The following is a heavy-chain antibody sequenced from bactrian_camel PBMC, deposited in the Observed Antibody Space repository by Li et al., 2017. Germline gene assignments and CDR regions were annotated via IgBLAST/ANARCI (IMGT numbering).Heavy chain of an antibody. Sequence: HVQLVESGGDLVQPGGSLRLSCATSGFRFSSIYMRWVRQAPGKTLEWVSSINSDGSNTYYADSVKGRFTISRDNAKNTMYLLMNSLKPEDTAVYYCAADSATKGNEYKYWGQGTQVTVS. CDR1: GFRFSSIY. D-gene: IGHD4*01. CDR2: INSDGSNT. V-gene: IGHV3-2*01. CDR3: AADSATKGNEYKY. J-gene: IGHJ4*01.